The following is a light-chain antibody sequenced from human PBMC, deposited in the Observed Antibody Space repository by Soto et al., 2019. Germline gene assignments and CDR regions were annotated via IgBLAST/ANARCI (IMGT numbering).Light chain of an antibody. Sequence: QSALTQPASVSGSPGQSITISCTGTSSDVGGYHYVSWYQQHPGKSPKLMIYEVSNRPSGVSNRFSGSQSGNTASLTISGLQAEDEADYYCSSYTSSSTLVFGGVTKLTVL. V-gene: IGLV2-14*01. J-gene: IGLJ3*02. CDR1: SSDVGGYHY. CDR2: EVS. CDR3: SSYTSSSTLV.